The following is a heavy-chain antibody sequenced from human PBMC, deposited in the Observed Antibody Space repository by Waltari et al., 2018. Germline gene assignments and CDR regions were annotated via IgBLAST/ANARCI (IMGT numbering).Heavy chain of an antibody. CDR2: VKSKSDGGTR. D-gene: IGHD3-3*01. CDR3: TTLFGDFWSGYFFDF. V-gene: IGHV3-15*01. Sequence: EVQLVESGGGLVKPGGSLILSCAASEFTFSNAWMSWVRQAPGKGLEWVGRVKSKSDGGTRDYSAPVKGRFTISRDDSENTLYLQMNSLKTEDTAVYYCTTLFGDFWSGYFFDFWGQGTLVTVSS. J-gene: IGHJ4*02. CDR1: EFTFSNAW.